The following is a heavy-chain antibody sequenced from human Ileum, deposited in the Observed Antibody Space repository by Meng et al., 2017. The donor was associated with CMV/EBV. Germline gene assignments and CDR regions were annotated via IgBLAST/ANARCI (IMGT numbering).Heavy chain of an antibody. Sequence: QVQLPQGGAGLLKPSETLSLRCAVYGGSFSDYYWIWIRQSPGKGLEWIGEVHHSGITNYNPSLKSRVTISVDTSKNQFFLKLTSVTAADTGLYYCATNSEDYWGQGTLVTVSS. J-gene: IGHJ4*02. V-gene: IGHV4-34*01. CDR3: ATNSEDY. D-gene: IGHD4-23*01. CDR2: VHHSGIT. CDR1: GGSFSDYY.